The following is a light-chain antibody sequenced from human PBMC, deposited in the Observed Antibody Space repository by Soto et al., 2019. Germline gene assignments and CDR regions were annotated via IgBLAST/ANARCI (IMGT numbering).Light chain of an antibody. Sequence: QSALTQPASVSGSPGQSITISCSGTTNDIGGYNYVSWYQHHPGKVPKVIIYEVRNRPSGVSNRFSGFKSGNTASLTISGLQAEDEADYYCCSYTISATLVFGGGTKVTVL. CDR1: TNDIGGYNY. CDR2: EVR. V-gene: IGLV2-14*01. CDR3: CSYTISATLV. J-gene: IGLJ3*02.